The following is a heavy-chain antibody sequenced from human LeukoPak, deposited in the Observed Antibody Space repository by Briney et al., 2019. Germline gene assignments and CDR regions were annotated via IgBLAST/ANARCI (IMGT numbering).Heavy chain of an antibody. CDR2: ISSSGSTI. V-gene: IGHV3-48*01. J-gene: IGHJ3*02. CDR1: GFTFSSYG. Sequence: GGSLRLSCAASGFTFSSYGMHWVRQAPGKGLEWVSYISSSGSTIYYADSVKGRFTISRDNSKNTLHLQMNSLRAEDTAVYYCAKVTDILTGHDAFDIWGQGTMVTVSS. CDR3: AKVTDILTGHDAFDI. D-gene: IGHD3-9*01.